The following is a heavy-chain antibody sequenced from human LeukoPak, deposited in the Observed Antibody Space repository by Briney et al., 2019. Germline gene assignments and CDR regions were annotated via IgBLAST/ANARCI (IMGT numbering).Heavy chain of an antibody. V-gene: IGHV1-69*04. Sequence: GASVKVSCKASGGTFSSYAIGWVRQAPGQGLEWMGRIIPIFGIANYAQKSQGRVTITADKSTSTAYMELSSLRSEDTAMYYCARDTRARGFCSGGSCSFFDYWGQGTLVTVSS. CDR3: ARDTRARGFCSGGSCSFFDY. CDR1: GGTFSSYA. CDR2: IIPIFGIA. D-gene: IGHD2-15*01. J-gene: IGHJ4*02.